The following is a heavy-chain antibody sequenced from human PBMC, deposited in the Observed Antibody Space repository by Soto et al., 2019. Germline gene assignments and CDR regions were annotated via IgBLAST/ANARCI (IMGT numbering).Heavy chain of an antibody. CDR3: AREFRPNIVLMVYAKPDAFDI. CDR2: ISSSSSTR. D-gene: IGHD2-8*01. Sequence: GGSLRLSCAASGFTFSSYSMNWVRQAPGKGLEWVSYISSSSSTRYYADSVKGRFTISRDNAKHSLYLQMNSLRAEDTAVYYCAREFRPNIVLMVYAKPDAFDIWGQGTMVTVSS. J-gene: IGHJ3*02. V-gene: IGHV3-48*01. CDR1: GFTFSSYS.